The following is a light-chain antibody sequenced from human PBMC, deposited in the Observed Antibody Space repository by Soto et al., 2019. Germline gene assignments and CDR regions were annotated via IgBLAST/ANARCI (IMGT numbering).Light chain of an antibody. J-gene: IGKJ1*01. V-gene: IGKV3-15*01. CDR2: GAS. Sequence: EIMMTQSPSTLSVSAWERVTLSCRASQSVSSNLAWYQQKPGQPPRLLIYGASTTATGIPARFSGSGSGTEFTLTISSLQSEDYAVYYCQHYNNWPPWTFGQGTKVDI. CDR3: QHYNNWPPWT. CDR1: QSVSSN.